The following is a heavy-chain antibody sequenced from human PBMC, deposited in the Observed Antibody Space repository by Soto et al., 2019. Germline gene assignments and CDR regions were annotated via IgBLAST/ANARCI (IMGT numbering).Heavy chain of an antibody. CDR2: INHSGST. Sequence: SQTLSLTCAVYGGSFSGYYWSWIRQPPGKGLEWIGEINHSGSTNYNPSLKSRVTISVDTSKNQFSLKLSSVTAADTAVYYCARNRMVAYYFDYWGQGTLVTVSS. CDR1: GGSFSGYY. J-gene: IGHJ4*02. D-gene: IGHD5-12*01. V-gene: IGHV4-34*01. CDR3: ARNRMVAYYFDY.